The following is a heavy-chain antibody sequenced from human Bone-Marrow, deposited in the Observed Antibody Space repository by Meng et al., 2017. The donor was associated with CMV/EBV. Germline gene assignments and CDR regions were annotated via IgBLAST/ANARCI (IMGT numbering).Heavy chain of an antibody. CDR1: GYTFTGYY. J-gene: IGHJ4*02. D-gene: IGHD3-22*01. Sequence: QVRRVSCGAEGTKPGTQVKVPCTPTGYTFTGYYMHWVPQAPGQGLEWMGWINPNSGGTNYAQKFQGRVTMTRDTSISTAYKELSRLRSDDTAVYYCARVGITMIAGDYWGQGTLVTVAS. CDR3: ARVGITMIAGDY. V-gene: IGHV1-2*02. CDR2: INPNSGGT.